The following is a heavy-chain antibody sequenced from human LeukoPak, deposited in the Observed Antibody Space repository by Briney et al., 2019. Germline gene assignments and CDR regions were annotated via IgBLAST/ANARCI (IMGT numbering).Heavy chain of an antibody. V-gene: IGHV1-69*06. CDR3: ASCGDIVATACDY. CDR2: IIPIFGTA. D-gene: IGHD5-12*01. CDR1: GGTFSSYA. J-gene: IGHJ4*02. Sequence: SVKVSCKASGGTFSSYAISWVRQAPGQGLEWMGGIIPIFGTANYAQKFQGRVTITADKSTSTAYMELSSLRSKDTAVYYCASCGDIVATACDYWGQGTLVTVSS.